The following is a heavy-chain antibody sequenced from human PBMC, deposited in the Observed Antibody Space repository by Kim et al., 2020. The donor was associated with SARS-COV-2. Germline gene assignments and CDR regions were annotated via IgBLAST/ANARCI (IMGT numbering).Heavy chain of an antibody. CDR3: ASGNYYFDH. CDR1: GDSVSSNSAA. CDR2: TFYRSKWNN. V-gene: IGHV6-1*01. Sequence: SQTLSLTCAVSGDSVSSNSAAWNWIRQSPSRGLGWLGRTFYRSKWNNDYAVSVKSRISVNADTSKNQFSLHLNSVTPEDTAVYYCASGNYYFDHWGQGTLVSVSS. J-gene: IGHJ4*02.